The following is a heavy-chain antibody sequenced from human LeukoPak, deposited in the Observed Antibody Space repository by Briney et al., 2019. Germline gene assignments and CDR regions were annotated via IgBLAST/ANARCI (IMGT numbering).Heavy chain of an antibody. D-gene: IGHD3-10*01. V-gene: IGHV1-2*02. J-gene: IGHJ4*02. CDR2: INANTGDT. CDR1: GYTFTGYS. CDR3: ARYYYGSGSYYNSLNY. Sequence: GASVKVSCKASGYTFTGYSMHWVRQAPGQGLEWMGWINANTGDTKYAQKFQDRVTMTRDTPISTAYMELSRLRSDDTAVYYCARYYYGSGSYYNSLNYWGQGTQVTVSS.